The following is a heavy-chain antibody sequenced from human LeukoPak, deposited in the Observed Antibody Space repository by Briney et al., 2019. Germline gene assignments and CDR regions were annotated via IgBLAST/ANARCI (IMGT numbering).Heavy chain of an antibody. D-gene: IGHD1-26*01. V-gene: IGHV3-30*18. CDR1: GFTFSSYG. CDR3: AKDPGRGLYYFDY. Sequence: GRSLRLSCAASGFTFSSYGMHWVRQAPGKGLEWVAVISYDGSNKYYADSVKGRFTTSRDNSKNTLYLQMNSLRAEDTAVYYCAKDPGRGLYYFDYWGQGTLVTVSS. CDR2: ISYDGSNK. J-gene: IGHJ4*02.